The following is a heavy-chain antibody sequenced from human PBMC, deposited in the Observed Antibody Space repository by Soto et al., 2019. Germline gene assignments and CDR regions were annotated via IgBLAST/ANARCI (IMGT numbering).Heavy chain of an antibody. D-gene: IGHD6-19*01. V-gene: IGHV3-30*18. CDR3: AKLIAVADPFDY. J-gene: IGHJ4*02. CDR1: GFTFSSYG. CDR2: ISYDESNK. Sequence: PGGSLRLSCAASGFTFSSYGMHWVRQAPGKGLEWVAVISYDESNKYYADSVKGRYTISRDNSKNTLYLQMNSLRAEDTAAYYCAKLIAVADPFDYWGQGTLVTVSS.